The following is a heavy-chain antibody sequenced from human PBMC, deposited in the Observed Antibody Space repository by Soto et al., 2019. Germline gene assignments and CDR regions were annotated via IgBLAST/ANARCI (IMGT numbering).Heavy chain of an antibody. CDR1: GGTFSSYA. J-gene: IGHJ6*02. V-gene: IGHV1-69*13. Sequence: EASVKVSCKASGGTFSSYAISWVRQAPGQGLEWMGGIIPIFGTANYAQKFQGRVTITADESTSTAYMELSSLRSEDTAVYYCASQGAAQSYYYYYYGMDVWGQGTTVTVS. CDR2: IIPIFGTA. D-gene: IGHD6-6*01. CDR3: ASQGAAQSYYYYYYGMDV.